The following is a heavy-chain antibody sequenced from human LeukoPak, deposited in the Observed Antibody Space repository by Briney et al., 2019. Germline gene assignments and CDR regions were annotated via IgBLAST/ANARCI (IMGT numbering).Heavy chain of an antibody. Sequence: GESLKISCNVSGDTFTTYWIAWVRQMPGKGLEWMGIIYPGDSDAKYNPSFQGQVTFSVDKSAGTAFLQWHSLQASDTAMYYCARVLWFGPHYYFDYWGQGTLVTVSS. J-gene: IGHJ4*02. D-gene: IGHD3-10*01. CDR2: IYPGDSDA. CDR3: ARVLWFGPHYYFDY. V-gene: IGHV5-51*01. CDR1: GDTFTTYW.